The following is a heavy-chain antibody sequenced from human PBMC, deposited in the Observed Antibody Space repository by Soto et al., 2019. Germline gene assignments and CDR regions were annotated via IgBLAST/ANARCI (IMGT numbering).Heavy chain of an antibody. V-gene: IGHV4-34*01. CDR1: GGSFSGYY. CDR3: ASLVVLGY. J-gene: IGHJ4*02. Sequence: SETLPLTXAAYGGSFSGYYCSCIRQPPGKGLEWIGEINHSGSTNYNPSLKSRVTISVDTSKDQFSLKLSTVTAADTAVYYCASLVVLGYWGQGTMVTFSS. CDR2: INHSGST. D-gene: IGHD2-15*01.